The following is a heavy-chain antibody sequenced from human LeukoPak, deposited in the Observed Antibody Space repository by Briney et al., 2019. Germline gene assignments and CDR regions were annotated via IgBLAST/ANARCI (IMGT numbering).Heavy chain of an antibody. Sequence: PSETLSLTCAVYGGSFSGYYWSWVRQPPGKGLEWIGEINHSGSTYYNPSLKSRVIISVDTSKNQFSLKLSSVTAADTAVYYCARVGSSSWYVYFDYWGQGTLVTVSS. V-gene: IGHV4-34*01. CDR2: INHSGST. CDR3: ARVGSSSWYVYFDY. J-gene: IGHJ4*02. D-gene: IGHD6-13*01. CDR1: GGSFSGYY.